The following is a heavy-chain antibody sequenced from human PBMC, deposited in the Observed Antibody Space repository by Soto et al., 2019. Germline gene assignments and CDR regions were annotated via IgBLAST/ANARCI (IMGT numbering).Heavy chain of an antibody. CDR1: GFTFSSYG. Sequence: VQLVESGGGVVQPGRSLRLSCAASGFTFSSYGMHWVRQAPGKGLEWVAVIWYDGSNKYYADSVKGRFTIFRDNSKNTLYLQMNSLRAEDTAVYYCARSLESYSSSPRYYYGMDVWGQGTTVTVSS. CDR2: IWYDGSNK. CDR3: ARSLESYSSSPRYYYGMDV. V-gene: IGHV3-33*01. J-gene: IGHJ6*02. D-gene: IGHD6-13*01.